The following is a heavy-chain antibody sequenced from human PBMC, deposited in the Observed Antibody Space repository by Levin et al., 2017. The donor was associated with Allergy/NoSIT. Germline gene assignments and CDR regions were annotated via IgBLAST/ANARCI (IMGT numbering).Heavy chain of an antibody. CDR1: GFNFGSYW. CDR3: AREYREYNWNYKYYYCYGMDV. D-gene: IGHD1-7*01. CDR2: IKEDGSER. V-gene: IGHV3-7*01. J-gene: IGHJ6*02. Sequence: QSGGSLRLSCAASGFNFGSYWMSWVRQAPGEGLEWVANIKEDGSERDYVDSVKGRFAISRENAKNSLYLQMNSLRAEDTAVYYCAREYREYNWNYKYYYCYGMDVWGQGTTVTVSS.